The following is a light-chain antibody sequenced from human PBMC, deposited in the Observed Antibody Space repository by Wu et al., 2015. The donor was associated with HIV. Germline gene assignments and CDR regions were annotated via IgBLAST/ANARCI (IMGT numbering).Light chain of an antibody. J-gene: IGKJ1*01. CDR1: QSISSW. Sequence: DIQMTQSPSTLSASVGDRVTITCRASQSISSWLAWYQQKPGKAPKLLIYKASSLESGVPSRFSGSGSGTDFTLTISSLQPEDFATYYCQQTYSIPWTFGQGPRWKSN. V-gene: IGKV1-5*03. CDR3: QQTYSIPWT. CDR2: KAS.